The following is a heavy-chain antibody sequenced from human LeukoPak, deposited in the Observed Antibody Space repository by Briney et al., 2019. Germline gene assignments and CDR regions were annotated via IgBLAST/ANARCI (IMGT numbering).Heavy chain of an antibody. V-gene: IGHV3-7*01. CDR2: IKKDGIEK. Sequence: PGGTLRLSCAASEFTFSNYGMSWVRQAPGKGLEWVANIKKDGIEKYYVDSVKGRFTISRDNAKTSLYLQMNSLRAEDTAVYYCARDLSGVTGYTYGRGIDYWGQGTLVTVSS. D-gene: IGHD5-18*01. CDR1: EFTFSNYG. CDR3: ARDLSGVTGYTYGRGIDY. J-gene: IGHJ4*02.